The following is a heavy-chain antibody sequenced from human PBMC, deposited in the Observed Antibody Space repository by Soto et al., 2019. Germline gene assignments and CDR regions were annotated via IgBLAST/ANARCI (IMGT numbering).Heavy chain of an antibody. Sequence: QVQLVESGGGVVQPGRSLRLSCAASGFTFSSYGMHWVRQAPGKGLEWVALIWLDGSKKYYADSVKGRFTISRDNSKNTLYLQMNSRRAEDTAVYYCARGAPMGVYAIYHWGQGTLVTGSS. CDR3: ARGAPMGVYAIYH. V-gene: IGHV3-33*01. J-gene: IGHJ5*02. D-gene: IGHD2-8*02. CDR1: GFTFSSYG. CDR2: IWLDGSKK.